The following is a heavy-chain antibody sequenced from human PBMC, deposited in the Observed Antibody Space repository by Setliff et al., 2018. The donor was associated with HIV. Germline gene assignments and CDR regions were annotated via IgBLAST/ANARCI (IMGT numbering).Heavy chain of an antibody. CDR1: GGSISTSNW. Sequence: SETLSLTCVVSGGSISTSNWWSWVRQPPGKGLEWIGEIYHSGSTNYNSSLKSRVTISVDKSKNLFSLKLSSVTAADTAMYYCGCGPTENYFDPWGRGTLVTVSS. J-gene: IGHJ5*02. D-gene: IGHD2-21*01. CDR2: IYHSGST. V-gene: IGHV4-4*02. CDR3: GCGPTENYFDP.